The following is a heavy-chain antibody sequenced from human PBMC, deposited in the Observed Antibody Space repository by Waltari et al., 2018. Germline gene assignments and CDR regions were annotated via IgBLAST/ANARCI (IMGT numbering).Heavy chain of an antibody. D-gene: IGHD3-22*01. CDR1: GFTFSSYW. CDR2: IKQDGSEK. Sequence: EVQLVESGGGLVQPGGSLRLSCAASGFTFSSYWMSWVRQAPGTGLEWVANIKQDGSEKYYVDAVKGRFTISRDNAKNSLYLQMNSLRAEDTAVYYCARAQDYYDSSGYYERYYYYYYMDVWGKGTTVTVSS. CDR3: ARAQDYYDSSGYYERYYYYYYMDV. V-gene: IGHV3-7*01. J-gene: IGHJ6*03.